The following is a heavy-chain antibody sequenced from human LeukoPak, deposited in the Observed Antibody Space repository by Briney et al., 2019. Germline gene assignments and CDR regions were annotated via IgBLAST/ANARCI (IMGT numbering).Heavy chain of an antibody. J-gene: IGHJ4*02. D-gene: IGHD3-9*01. CDR1: GASMSDYY. CDR3: VRRVRYFGQNDY. CDR2: IYYTGST. Sequence: SETLSLTCTVSGASMSDYYWSWIRQPPGKGLEWIGYIYYTGSTNYNPSLKSRVTMSVDTSKNQISLKLSSVTAADSAVYYCVRRVRYFGQNDYWGLGTLVTVSS. V-gene: IGHV4-59*08.